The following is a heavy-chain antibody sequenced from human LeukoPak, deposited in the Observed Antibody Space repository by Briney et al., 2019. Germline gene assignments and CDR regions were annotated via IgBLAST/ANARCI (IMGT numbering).Heavy chain of an antibody. CDR1: GGSISSGNYY. CDR3: ARGKSYSNWFDP. CDR2: IYYSGST. D-gene: IGHD3-10*01. Sequence: SVTLSPTCTVSGGSISSGNYYWSWIRQPPGKGLEWIGYIYYSGSTYYNTSLKSRVTISVDTSKNQFSLKLSSVTAADTAVYYCARGKSYSNWFDPWGQGTLVTVSS. V-gene: IGHV4-30-4*08. J-gene: IGHJ5*02.